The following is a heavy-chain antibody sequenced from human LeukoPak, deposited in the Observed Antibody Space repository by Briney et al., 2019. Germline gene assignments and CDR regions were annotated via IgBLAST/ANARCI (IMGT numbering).Heavy chain of an antibody. Sequence: GGSLRLSCAASGFTFSSYGMHWVRQAPGKGLEWVAVISYDGSNKYYADSVKGRFTISRDNSKNTLYLQMNSLRAEDTAVYYCAKELSGLWGSGGLGYWGQGTLVTVSS. CDR2: ISYDGSNK. CDR3: AKELSGLWGSGGLGY. J-gene: IGHJ4*02. V-gene: IGHV3-30*18. CDR1: GFTFSSYG. D-gene: IGHD3-10*01.